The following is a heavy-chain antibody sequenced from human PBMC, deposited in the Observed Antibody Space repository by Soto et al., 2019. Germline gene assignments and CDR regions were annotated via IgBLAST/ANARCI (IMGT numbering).Heavy chain of an antibody. CDR3: ARLVVVAATPDYYGMDV. D-gene: IGHD2-15*01. V-gene: IGHV1-18*01. J-gene: IGHJ6*02. CDR2: ISAYNGNT. Sequence: ASVKVSCKDSGYTFTSYGISWVRQAPGQGLEWMGWISAYNGNTNYAQKLQGRVTMTTDTSTSTAYMELRSLRSDDTAVYYCARLVVVAATPDYYGMDVWGQGTTVTVSS. CDR1: GYTFTSYG.